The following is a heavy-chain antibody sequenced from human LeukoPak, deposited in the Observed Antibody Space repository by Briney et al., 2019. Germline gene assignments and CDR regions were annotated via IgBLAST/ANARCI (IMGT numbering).Heavy chain of an antibody. CDR2: IYYSGST. CDR1: GGSISSYY. V-gene: IGHV4-59*08. J-gene: IGHJ4*02. D-gene: IGHD1-26*01. CDR3: ARQVRPWDSFDY. Sequence: PSETLSLTCTVSGGSISSYYWSWIRQPPGKGLEWIGYIYYSGSTNYNPSLKSRVTISVDTSKNQFSLKLSSVTAADTAVYYCARQVRPWDSFDYWGQGTLVTVSS.